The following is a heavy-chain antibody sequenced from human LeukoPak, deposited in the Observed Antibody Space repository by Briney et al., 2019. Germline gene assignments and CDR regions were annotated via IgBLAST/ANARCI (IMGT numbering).Heavy chain of an antibody. CDR3: ARGPDTVTLDFDY. D-gene: IGHD4-11*01. Sequence: SETLSLTCAVYGGSFSGYYWSWIRQPPGKGLEWIGEINHSGSTNYNPSLKSRVTISVDTSKNQFSLKLSSVTAADTAVYYCARGPDTVTLDFDYWGQGTLVTVSS. CDR1: GGSFSGYY. J-gene: IGHJ4*02. V-gene: IGHV4-34*01. CDR2: INHSGST.